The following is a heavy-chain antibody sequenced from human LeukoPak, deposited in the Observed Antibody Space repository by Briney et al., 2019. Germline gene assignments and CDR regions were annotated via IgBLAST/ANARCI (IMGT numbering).Heavy chain of an antibody. CDR2: IWYDGSNK. V-gene: IGHV3-33*08. CDR3: ATAFYDSSGTPDY. CDR1: GFTFSSYA. Sequence: GGSLRLSCAASGFTFSSYAMHWVRQAPGKGLEWVAVIWYDGSNKYYADSVKGRFTISRDNSKNTLYLQMNSLRAEDTAVYYCATAFYDSSGTPDYWGQGTLVTVSS. D-gene: IGHD3-22*01. J-gene: IGHJ4*02.